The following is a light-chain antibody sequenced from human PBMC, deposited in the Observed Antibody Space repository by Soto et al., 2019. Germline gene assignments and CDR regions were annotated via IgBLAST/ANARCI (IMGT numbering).Light chain of an antibody. CDR3: SSYTSSSTYV. V-gene: IGLV2-14*01. Sequence: QSALTQPASVSGSPGQSITISCTGTRSDVGGFNFVYLHQQHPGKALKLMIYDVTNRPSGVSDRFSGSKSGNTASLTISGLQAEDEADYYCSSYTSSSTYVFGAGTKVTVL. CDR2: DVT. CDR1: RSDVGGFNF. J-gene: IGLJ1*01.